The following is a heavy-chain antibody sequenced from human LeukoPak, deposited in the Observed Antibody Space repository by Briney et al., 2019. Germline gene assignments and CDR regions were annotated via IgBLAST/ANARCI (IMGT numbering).Heavy chain of an antibody. CDR1: GGSIGSSSYY. CDR3: VVYGDIVVVPAAILGYYYYYMDV. D-gene: IGHD2-2*01. CDR2: IYYSGST. V-gene: IGHV4-39*01. Sequence: PSETLSLTCTVSGGSIGSSSYYWGWIRQPPGKGLEWIGSIYYSGSTYYNPSLKSRVTISVDTSKNQFSLKLSSVTAADTAVYYCVVYGDIVVVPAAILGYYYYYMDVWGKGTTVTVSS. J-gene: IGHJ6*03.